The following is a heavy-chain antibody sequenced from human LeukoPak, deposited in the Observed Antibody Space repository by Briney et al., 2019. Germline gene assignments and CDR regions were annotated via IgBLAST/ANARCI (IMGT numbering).Heavy chain of an antibody. J-gene: IGHJ4*02. CDR2: IYYSGST. CDR1: GGSISSSSYY. CDR3: ASRGYSYGYFPTADY. Sequence: SETLSLTCTVSGGSISSSSYYWGWIRQPPGKGPEWIGSIYYSGSTYYNPSLKSRVTISVDTSKNQFSLKLSSVTAADTAVYYCASRGYSYGYFPTADYWGQGTLVTVSS. D-gene: IGHD5-18*01. V-gene: IGHV4-39*01.